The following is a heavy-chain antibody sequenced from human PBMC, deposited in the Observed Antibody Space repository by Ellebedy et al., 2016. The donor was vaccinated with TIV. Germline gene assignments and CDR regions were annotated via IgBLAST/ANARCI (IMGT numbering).Heavy chain of an antibody. J-gene: IGHJ4*02. D-gene: IGHD1-26*01. CDR1: GFTFSHHW. V-gene: IGHV3-74*01. Sequence: GGSLRLXXAASGFTFSHHWMHWVRQAPGKGLEWVSRVNGPGSETGHADSVKGRFTTSRDNAKDTLYLQLNSLRTEDTAVYYCARDSGSYPFDYWGQGTLVTVSS. CDR2: VNGPGSET. CDR3: ARDSGSYPFDY.